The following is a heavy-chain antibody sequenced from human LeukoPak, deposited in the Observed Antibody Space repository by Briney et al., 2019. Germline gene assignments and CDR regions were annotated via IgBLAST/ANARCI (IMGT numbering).Heavy chain of an antibody. CDR3: ASHSLQLWFNY. V-gene: IGHV4-59*01. CDR1: GGSISSYY. CDR2: IYCSGSK. Sequence: SGTLSLTCTVSGGSISSYYWSWIRQPPGKGLEWIGYIYCSGSKYYNPSLKSRVTISVDTSKNQFSLKLSSVTAADTAVYYCASHSLQLWFNYWGQGTLVTVSS. D-gene: IGHD5-18*01. J-gene: IGHJ4*02.